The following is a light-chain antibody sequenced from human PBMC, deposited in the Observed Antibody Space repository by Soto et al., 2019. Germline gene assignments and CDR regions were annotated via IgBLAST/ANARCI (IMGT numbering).Light chain of an antibody. J-gene: IGKJ1*01. CDR2: SAS. CDR3: QQNYNWWT. CDR1: QSVSSN. V-gene: IGKV3-15*01. Sequence: EIVMTQSPDTLSVSPGERATLSCRASQSVSSNLAWYQQKPGQAPRLLIYSASTRATGIPARFSASGSGTEFTLTISSLQSEDFAVYYCQQNYNWWTFGQGTKV.